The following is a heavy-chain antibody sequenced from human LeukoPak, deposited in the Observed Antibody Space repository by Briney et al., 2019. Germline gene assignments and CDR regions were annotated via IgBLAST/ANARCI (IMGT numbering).Heavy chain of an antibody. CDR1: GFTFSDYY. V-gene: IGHV3-11*01. CDR3: ARERYGNYN. Sequence: GGSLRLSCAASGFTFSDYYMTWIRQAPGKGLEWVSYISDRGKTRYYADSVKGRFTISRDNAKNSLFLQMNSLRAEDTAVYYCARERYGNYNWGQGTLVTVSS. J-gene: IGHJ4*02. CDR2: ISDRGKTR. D-gene: IGHD4-11*01.